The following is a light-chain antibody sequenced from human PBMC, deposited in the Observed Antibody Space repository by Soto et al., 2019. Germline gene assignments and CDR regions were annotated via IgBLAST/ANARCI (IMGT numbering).Light chain of an antibody. CDR2: GAS. J-gene: IGKJ5*01. CDR3: QQYGGSPRIT. V-gene: IGKV3-20*01. CDR1: QSVSSK. Sequence: EIVMTQSPATLSLSPGQRATLSCRASQSVSSKLAWYQQRPGQAPRLLIYGASNRATGIPDRFSGSGSGIDFTLIINRLEPEDVAIYYCQQYGGSPRITFGQGTRLEIK.